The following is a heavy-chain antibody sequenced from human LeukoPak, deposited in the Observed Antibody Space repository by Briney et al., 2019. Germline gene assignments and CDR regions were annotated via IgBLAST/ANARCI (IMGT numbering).Heavy chain of an antibody. CDR3: ARGAVAGIPTPDY. CDR1: GYTFTSYA. J-gene: IGHJ4*02. D-gene: IGHD6-19*01. CDR2: INAGNGNT. V-gene: IGHV1-3*01. Sequence: ASVKVSCKASGYTFTSYAMHWVRQAPGQRLEWMGWINAGNGNTKYSQKFQGRVTITRDTSASTAYMELSSLRCEDTAVYYCARGAVAGIPTPDYWGQGTLVTVSS.